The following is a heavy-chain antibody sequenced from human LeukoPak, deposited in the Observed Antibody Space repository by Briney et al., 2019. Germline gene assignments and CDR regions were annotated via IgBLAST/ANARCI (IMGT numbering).Heavy chain of an antibody. J-gene: IGHJ4*02. D-gene: IGHD2-8*01. CDR3: SRENGAFSPFGY. CDR1: GGSISSSNW. V-gene: IGHV4-4*02. Sequence: SGTLSLTCAVSGGSISSSNWWSWVRQPPGQGLEWIGEIHLNGRTNYNPSLNSRVTLALDTSKNQLSLSLTSVTAADTAVYYCSRENGAFSPFGYWGQGTLVIVPS. CDR2: IHLNGRT.